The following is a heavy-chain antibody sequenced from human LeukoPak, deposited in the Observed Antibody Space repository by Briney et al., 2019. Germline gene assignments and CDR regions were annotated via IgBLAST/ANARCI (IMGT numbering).Heavy chain of an antibody. CDR2: IFHSGST. J-gene: IGHJ5*02. D-gene: IGHD3-16*01. V-gene: IGHV4-39*01. Sequence: SETLSLTCTVSGGSVNSGSYYWSWIRQPPGKGLEWIGTIFHSGSTYYNASLKSRVTMSVDTSKNQFSLKLSSVTAADTAVYYCARRSTAGEWFDPWGQGTLVTVSS. CDR1: GGSVNSGSYY. CDR3: ARRSTAGEWFDP.